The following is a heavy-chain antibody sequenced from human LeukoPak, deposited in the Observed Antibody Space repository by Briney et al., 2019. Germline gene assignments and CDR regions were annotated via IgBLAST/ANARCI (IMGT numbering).Heavy chain of an antibody. V-gene: IGHV4-61*05. CDR2: IYYSGST. CDR3: ARHASSSGSGDAFDI. Sequence: SETLSLTCTVSGGSISSSSYYWGWIRQPPGKGLEWIGYIYYSGSTNYNPSLKSRVTISVDTSKNQFSLKLSSVTAADTAVYYCARHASSSGSGDAFDIWGQGTMVTVSS. D-gene: IGHD3-22*01. CDR1: GGSISSSSYY. J-gene: IGHJ3*02.